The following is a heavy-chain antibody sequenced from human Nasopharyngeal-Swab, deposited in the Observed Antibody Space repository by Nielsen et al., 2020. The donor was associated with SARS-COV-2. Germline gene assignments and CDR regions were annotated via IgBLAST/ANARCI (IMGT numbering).Heavy chain of an antibody. CDR3: AKVKSGTSYDAFDI. J-gene: IGHJ3*02. CDR1: GFTVSSNY. Sequence: GESLKISCAASGFTVSSNYMSWVRQAPGKGLEWVSSIRVSGDTTYYADSVKGRFTISSDSSKNTLYLQMNSLRAEGTALYYCAKVKSGTSYDAFDIWGQGTMVTVSS. D-gene: IGHD1-26*01. CDR2: IRVSGDTT. V-gene: IGHV3-23*01.